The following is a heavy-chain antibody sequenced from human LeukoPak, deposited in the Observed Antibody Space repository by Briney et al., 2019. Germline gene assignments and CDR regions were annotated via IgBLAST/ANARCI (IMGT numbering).Heavy chain of an antibody. V-gene: IGHV4-38-2*02. D-gene: IGHD4-17*01. CDR2: IYHSGST. CDR3: ARTTVTTSVLDY. CDR1: GYSISSGYY. J-gene: IGHJ4*02. Sequence: SETLSLTCTVSGYSISSGYYWGWIRQPPGKGLEWIGSIYHSGSTYYNPSLKSRVTISVNTSKNQFSLKLSSVTAADTAVYLCARTTVTTSVLDYWGQGTLVTVSS.